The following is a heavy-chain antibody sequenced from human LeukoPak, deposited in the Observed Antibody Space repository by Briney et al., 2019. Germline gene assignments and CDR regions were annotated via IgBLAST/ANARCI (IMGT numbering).Heavy chain of an antibody. J-gene: IGHJ4*02. CDR1: DGSSSSYY. V-gene: IGHV4-59*01. CDR3: ARTLYYYDSSGYYVPYYFDY. CDR2: IYYSGST. D-gene: IGHD3-22*01. Sequence: SETLSLTCTVSDGSSSSYYWSWIRQSPGKGLEWIGYIYYSGSTNYNPSLKSRVTISVDTSKNQFSLKLSSVTAADTAVYYCARTLYYYDSSGYYVPYYFDYWGQGTLVTVSS.